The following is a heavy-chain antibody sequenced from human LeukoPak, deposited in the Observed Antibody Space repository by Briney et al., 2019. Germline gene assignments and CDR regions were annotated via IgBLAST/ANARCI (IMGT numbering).Heavy chain of an antibody. J-gene: IGHJ4*02. D-gene: IGHD3-16*01. CDR2: IYHSGST. CDR1: GYSISSGYY. V-gene: IGHV4-38-2*02. CDR3: ARIDNYDYVPSI. Sequence: SETLSLTCTVSGYSISSGYYWGCIRQPPGKGLEWIGSIYHSGSTYYNPSLKSRVTISVDASKNQFSLKLSSVTAADTAVYYCARIDNYDYVPSIWGQGTLVTVSS.